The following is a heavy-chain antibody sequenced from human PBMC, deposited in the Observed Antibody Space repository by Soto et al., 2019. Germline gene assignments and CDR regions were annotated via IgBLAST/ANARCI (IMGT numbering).Heavy chain of an antibody. V-gene: IGHV1-18*01. CDR3: ARDRNRNYYYYGMDV. J-gene: IGHJ6*02. CDR2: ISAYNGNT. D-gene: IGHD1-1*01. Sequence: GASVKVSCKASGYTFTIYGISWVRQAPGQGLEWMGWISAYNGNTNYAQKLQGRVTMTTDTSTSTAYMELRSLRSDDTAVYYCARDRNRNYYYYGMDVWGQGTTVTVSS. CDR1: GYTFTIYG.